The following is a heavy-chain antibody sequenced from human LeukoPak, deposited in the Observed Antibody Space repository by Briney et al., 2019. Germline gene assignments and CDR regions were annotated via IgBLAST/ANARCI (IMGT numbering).Heavy chain of an antibody. D-gene: IGHD2-2*01. V-gene: IGHV1-24*01. CDR3: ATAPLGYCSSTSCYD. Sequence: ASVKVSCKISGSTLTELSMHWVRQAPGKGLEWMGGFDPEDGETIYAQKFQGRVTMTEDTSTDTAYMELSSLRSEDTAVYYCATAPLGYCSSTSCYDWGQGTLVTVSS. CDR1: GSTLTELS. J-gene: IGHJ4*02. CDR2: FDPEDGET.